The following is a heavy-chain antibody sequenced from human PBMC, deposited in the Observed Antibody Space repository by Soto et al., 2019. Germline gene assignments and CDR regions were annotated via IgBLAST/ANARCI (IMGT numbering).Heavy chain of an antibody. D-gene: IGHD3-10*01. CDR1: GFSFSNYA. Sequence: PGGSLRLSCAASGFSFSNYAMSWVRQAPGKGLEWVSSISGGGGTIYYADSVKGRFTISRDNSKNTLYLQMDSLRAEDTAIYYCAKVLRSTKDAFDIWGQGTMVTVSS. V-gene: IGHV3-23*01. J-gene: IGHJ3*02. CDR3: AKVLRSTKDAFDI. CDR2: ISGGGGTI.